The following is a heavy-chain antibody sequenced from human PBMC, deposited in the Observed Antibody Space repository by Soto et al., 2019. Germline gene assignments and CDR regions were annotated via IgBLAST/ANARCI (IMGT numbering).Heavy chain of an antibody. Sequence: VKVACQASGGTLSSYTISWVRQAPGQGRGWMGRIVPILGIADYAQKFQGRVTITADKSTSTAYMELSSLRSEDRGVYYCAGVRRVVGGARSRYSGDCFYPCGQRTLVTVSS. CDR2: IVPILGIA. CDR3: AGVRRVVGGARSRYSGDCFYP. V-gene: IGHV1-69*02. CDR1: GGTLSSYT. D-gene: IGHD3-10*01. J-gene: IGHJ5*02.